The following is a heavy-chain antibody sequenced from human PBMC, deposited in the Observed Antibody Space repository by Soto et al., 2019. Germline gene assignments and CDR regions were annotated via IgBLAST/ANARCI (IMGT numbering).Heavy chain of an antibody. Sequence: GGSLRLSCAASGFTFSSYSMNWVRQAPGKGLEWVSYISSSSSSTIYYADSVKGRFTISRDNAKNSLYLQMNSLRDEDTAVYYCARERGYGDYAYFAYWGQGTLVTVSS. CDR1: GFTFSSYS. CDR3: ARERGYGDYAYFAY. J-gene: IGHJ4*02. V-gene: IGHV3-48*02. D-gene: IGHD4-17*01. CDR2: ISSSSSSTI.